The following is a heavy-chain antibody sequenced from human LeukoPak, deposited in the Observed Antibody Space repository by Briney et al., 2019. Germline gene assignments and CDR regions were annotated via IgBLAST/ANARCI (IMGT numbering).Heavy chain of an antibody. J-gene: IGHJ3*02. CDR1: GFAFSSYN. CDR3: ARVCGSCSGSTASDI. V-gene: IGHV3-21*01. D-gene: IGHD2-15*01. Sequence: KPGGSLRLSCAASGFAFSSYNMNWVRQAPGKGLEWVSIISSSGSFMYYADSVKGRFTIYRDNAKNSLYLQMNSLRAEDTAIYYCARVCGSCSGSTASDIWGQGTMVTVSS. CDR2: ISSSGSFM.